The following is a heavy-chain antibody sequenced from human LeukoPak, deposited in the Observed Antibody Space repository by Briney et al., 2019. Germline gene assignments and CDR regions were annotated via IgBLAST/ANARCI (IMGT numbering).Heavy chain of an antibody. CDR1: GFSFSDYY. D-gene: IGHD3-22*01. Sequence: PGGSLRLSCAASGFSFSDYYMSWIRQAPGKGLEWVSYISSSGSTIYYADSVKGRFTISRDNAKNSLYLQMNSLRAEDTAVYYCARAGTYYYDSSGYYFYDYWGQGTLVTVSS. CDR2: ISSSGSTI. J-gene: IGHJ4*02. CDR3: ARAGTYYYDSSGYYFYDY. V-gene: IGHV3-11*01.